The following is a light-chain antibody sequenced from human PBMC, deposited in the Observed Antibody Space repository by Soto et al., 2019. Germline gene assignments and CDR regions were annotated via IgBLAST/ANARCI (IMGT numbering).Light chain of an antibody. CDR2: AAS. V-gene: IGKV1-8*01. CDR3: QQYYIYRLT. CDR1: KGISSY. Sequence: AIRMTQSASSFSASTGDRVTITFRASKGISSYLAWYQQKPVKAPKLLIYAASTLQSGVASRFSGSESGTDFTLHISCLQSEDFATYYRQQYYIYRLTFGPGTKVDIK. J-gene: IGKJ3*01.